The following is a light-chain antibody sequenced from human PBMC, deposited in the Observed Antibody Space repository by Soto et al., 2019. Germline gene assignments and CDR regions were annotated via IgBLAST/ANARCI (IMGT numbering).Light chain of an antibody. J-gene: IGKJ5*01. CDR1: QGISSY. V-gene: IGKV1-9*01. CDR2: AAS. CDR3: QQYNSYSIT. Sequence: DIQLTQSPSFLSASVGDRVTITCGASQGISSYLAWYQQKPGKAPKLLIYAASTLQSGVPSRFSGSGSGTEFTLTISSLQPEDFATYYCQQYNSYSITFGQGTRLEIK.